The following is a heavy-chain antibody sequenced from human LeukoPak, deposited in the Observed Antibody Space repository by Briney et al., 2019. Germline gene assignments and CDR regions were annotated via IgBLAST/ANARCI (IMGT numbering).Heavy chain of an antibody. Sequence: GESLKISCKGSGYSFTSYWIGWVRQMPGKGLEWMGIIYPGDSDTRYSPSFQGQVTISADKSISTAYLQWSSLQASDTAMYYCARAYYDILTGYYRAEHDAFDIWGQGTMVTVSS. J-gene: IGHJ3*02. D-gene: IGHD3-9*01. CDR2: IYPGDSDT. CDR3: ARAYYDILTGYYRAEHDAFDI. CDR1: GYSFTSYW. V-gene: IGHV5-51*01.